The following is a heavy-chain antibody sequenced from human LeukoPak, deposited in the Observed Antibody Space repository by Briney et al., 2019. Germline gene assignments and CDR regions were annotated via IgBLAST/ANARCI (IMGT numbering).Heavy chain of an antibody. Sequence: PSETLSLTCTVSGGSISNYYWSWIRQPPGKRLEWIGYVYSSGSTNYNPSLKSRVTLSIDTSENQFSLKLSSMAAADTAVYYCARCDSVTALDYWGQGTLVTVSS. D-gene: IGHD5-18*01. CDR3: ARCDSVTALDY. CDR1: GGSISNYY. V-gene: IGHV4-59*01. CDR2: VYSSGST. J-gene: IGHJ4*02.